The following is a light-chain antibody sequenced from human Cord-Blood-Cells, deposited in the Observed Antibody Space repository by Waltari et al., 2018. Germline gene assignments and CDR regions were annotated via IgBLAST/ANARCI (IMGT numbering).Light chain of an antibody. V-gene: IGKV3-20*01. CDR2: GAS. Sequence: EIVLTQSPGTLSLSPGERATLSCRASQSVSSSYLAWYQQKHGQAPRLLIYGASSRATGIPDRFSGSGSGTDFTLTISSLETQDFAVYYYQQDSSSPLTFGGGTKVETK. CDR1: QSVSSSY. CDR3: QQDSSSPLT. J-gene: IGKJ4*01.